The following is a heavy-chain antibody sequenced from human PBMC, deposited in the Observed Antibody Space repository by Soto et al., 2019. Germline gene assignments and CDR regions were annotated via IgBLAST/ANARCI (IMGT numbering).Heavy chain of an antibody. Sequence: SETLSLTCTVSGGSISSSSYYWGWIRQPPGKGLEWIGSIYYSGSTYYNPSLKSRVTISVDTSKNQFSLKLSSVTAADTAVYYCARPSVATKGGNWFDPWGRGTLVTVSS. J-gene: IGHJ5*02. CDR3: ARPSVATKGGNWFDP. D-gene: IGHD5-12*01. V-gene: IGHV4-39*01. CDR2: IYYSGST. CDR1: GGSISSSSYY.